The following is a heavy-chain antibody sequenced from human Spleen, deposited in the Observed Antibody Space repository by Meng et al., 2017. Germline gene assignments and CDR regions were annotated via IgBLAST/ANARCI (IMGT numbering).Heavy chain of an antibody. CDR1: GYTFTGNG. Sequence: QVQLVQSGAEVKKPGASVKVSCKASGYTFTGNGISWVRQAPGQGLEWMGWISAYNGNTHYAQKVQGRVTVTTDTSTNTAYMELRSLRSDDTAMYYCAKDLSGSIDYWGQGTLVTVSS. V-gene: IGHV1-18*01. D-gene: IGHD2/OR15-2a*01. CDR2: ISAYNGNT. J-gene: IGHJ4*02. CDR3: AKDLSGSIDY.